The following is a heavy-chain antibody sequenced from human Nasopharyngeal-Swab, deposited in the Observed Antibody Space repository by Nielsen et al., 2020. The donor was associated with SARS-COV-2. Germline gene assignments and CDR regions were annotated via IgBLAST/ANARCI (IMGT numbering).Heavy chain of an antibody. J-gene: IGHJ6*02. Sequence: SETLSLTCSVPGGSIRSSSYYWSWIRQPAGKGLEWIGRIYNNGDTNYNPSLKSRVTMSLDTSKSQFSLRLTSVTAADTAMYFCARDARPPSYSFWSNFYGLDVWGQGTTVTVSS. CDR1: GGSIRSSSYY. CDR2: IYNNGDT. CDR3: ARDARPPSYSFWSNFYGLDV. V-gene: IGHV4-61*02. D-gene: IGHD3-3*01.